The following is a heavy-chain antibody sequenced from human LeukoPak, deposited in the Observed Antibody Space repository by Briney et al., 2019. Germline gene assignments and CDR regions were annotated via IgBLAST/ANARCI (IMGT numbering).Heavy chain of an antibody. J-gene: IGHJ6*03. D-gene: IGHD1-26*01. CDR3: ARWSEEWEFSGRYYYYYMDV. Sequence: ASVKVSCKASGYTFTSYGISWVRQAPGQGLEWMGWISAYNGNTNYARKLQGRVTMTTDTSTSTAYMELRRLRSDDTAVYYCARWSEEWEFSGRYYYYYMDVWGKGTTVTVSS. V-gene: IGHV1-18*01. CDR2: ISAYNGNT. CDR1: GYTFTSYG.